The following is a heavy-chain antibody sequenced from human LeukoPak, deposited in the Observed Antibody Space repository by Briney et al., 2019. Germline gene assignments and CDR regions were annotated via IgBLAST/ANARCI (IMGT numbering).Heavy chain of an antibody. J-gene: IGHJ1*01. CDR1: GYTFTGSY. D-gene: IGHD6-13*01. CDR3: SSHVRQHLVYFHH. Sequence: ASVKVSCKASGYTFTGSYIHWVRQAPGQGLEWMGWINPNNGGTNYAQKFQGRVTMARDTSLSTVYMELSRLRSDDTAVYYCSSHVRQHLVYFHHWGQGTLVTVSS. V-gene: IGHV1-2*02. CDR2: INPNNGGT.